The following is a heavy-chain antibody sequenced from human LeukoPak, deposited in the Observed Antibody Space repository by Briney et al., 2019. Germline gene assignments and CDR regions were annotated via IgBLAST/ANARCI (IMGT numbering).Heavy chain of an antibody. CDR3: ATGLRLGELSLPFDY. J-gene: IGHJ4*02. CDR1: GYTLTELS. D-gene: IGHD3-16*02. CDR2: FDPEDGET. V-gene: IGHV1-24*01. Sequence: WASVKVSCKVSGYTLTELSMHWVRQAPGKGLEWMGGFDPEDGETIYAQKFQGRVTMTEDTSTDTAYMELSSLRSEDTAVYYCATGLRLGELSLPFDYWGQGTLVTVSS.